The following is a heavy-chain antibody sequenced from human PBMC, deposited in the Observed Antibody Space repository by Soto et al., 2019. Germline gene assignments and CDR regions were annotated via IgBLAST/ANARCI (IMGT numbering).Heavy chain of an antibody. CDR2: ISAYNGNT. J-gene: IGHJ4*02. Sequence: QVQLVQSGAEVKKPGASVKVSCKSSGYTFPSYGISWVRQAPGQGIAWMGGISAYNGNTNYAQKLQGRVTMTTDTSTRTAYMELSSLRSEDTSVYYCARSGYCSGGSCPHLFGYWGQGNLVTVSS. V-gene: IGHV1-18*01. CDR3: ARSGYCSGGSCPHLFGY. CDR1: GYTFPSYG. D-gene: IGHD2-15*01.